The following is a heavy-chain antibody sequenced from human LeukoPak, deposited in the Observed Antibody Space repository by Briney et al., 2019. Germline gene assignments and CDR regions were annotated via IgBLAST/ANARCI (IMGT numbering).Heavy chain of an antibody. J-gene: IGHJ4*02. D-gene: IGHD6-19*01. CDR1: GFTFRSFE. V-gene: IGHV3-21*01. Sequence: GGSLRLSCTASGFTFRSFEVNWVRQAPGKGLEWVSSITSPVGRIYYADSLKGRITISRDNARSTLYLQMNSLRAEDTAVYYCATDGRSSGWYGFDYWGQGILVSVSS. CDR2: ITSPVGRI. CDR3: ATDGRSSGWYGFDY.